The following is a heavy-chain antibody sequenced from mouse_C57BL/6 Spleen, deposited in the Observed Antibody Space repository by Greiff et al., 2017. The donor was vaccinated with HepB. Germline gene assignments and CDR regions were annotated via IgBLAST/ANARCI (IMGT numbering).Heavy chain of an antibody. Sequence: EVHLVESGPGLVKPSQSLSLTCSVTGYSITSGYYWNWIRQFPGNKLEWMGYISYDGSNNYNPSLKNRISITRDTSKNQFFLKLNSVTTEDTATYYCARGDYGNFAYWGQGTLVTVSA. J-gene: IGHJ3*01. V-gene: IGHV3-6*01. CDR2: ISYDGSN. CDR3: ARGDYGNFAY. CDR1: GYSITSGYY. D-gene: IGHD2-1*01.